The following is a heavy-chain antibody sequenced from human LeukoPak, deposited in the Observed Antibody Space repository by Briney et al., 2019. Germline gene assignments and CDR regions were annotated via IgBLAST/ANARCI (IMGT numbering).Heavy chain of an antibody. D-gene: IGHD1-14*01. CDR2: FNHSGST. Sequence: PSETLSLTCAVYGGSFSGYSWTWIRQPPGKGLEWIGEFNHSGSTNYNPSLKSRVTIIVDTYNNQFPLQLTTVTTAETAVYYCGGVSLPPYYYYYYYMDVWGKGTTVTVSS. CDR3: GGVSLPPYYYYYYYMDV. V-gene: IGHV4-34*01. CDR1: GGSFSGYS. J-gene: IGHJ6*03.